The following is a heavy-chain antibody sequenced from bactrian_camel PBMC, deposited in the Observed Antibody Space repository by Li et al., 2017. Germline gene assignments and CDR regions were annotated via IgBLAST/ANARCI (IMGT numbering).Heavy chain of an antibody. CDR2: IHGTTGKT. D-gene: IGHD5*01. J-gene: IGHJ6*01. V-gene: IGHV3S54*01. CDR3: AASWGLTATTALGSIIYPDQFGY. CDR1: GAARSIEC. Sequence: HVQLVESGGGSVQAGGSLRLSCAASGAARSIECMGWFRQVTGKEREVVASIHGTTGKTYYADPVKGRFTITQDNAKNILYLQMDNLQPEDSATYRCAASWGLTATTALGSIIYPDQFGYWGDGTQVTVS.